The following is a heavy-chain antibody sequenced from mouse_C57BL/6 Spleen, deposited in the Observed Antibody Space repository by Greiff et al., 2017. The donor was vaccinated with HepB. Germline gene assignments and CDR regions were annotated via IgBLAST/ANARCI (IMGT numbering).Heavy chain of an antibody. J-gene: IGHJ4*01. CDR2: INPSNGGT. V-gene: IGHV1-53*01. CDR1: GYTFTSYW. CDR3: ARSVYYYGSSYAMDY. Sequence: QVQLQQPGTELVKPGASVKLSCKASGYTFTSYWMHWVKQRPGQGLEWIGNINPSNGGTNYNEKFKSKATLTVDKSSSTAYMQLSSLTSADSAVYYCARSVYYYGSSYAMDYWGQGTSVTVSS. D-gene: IGHD1-1*01.